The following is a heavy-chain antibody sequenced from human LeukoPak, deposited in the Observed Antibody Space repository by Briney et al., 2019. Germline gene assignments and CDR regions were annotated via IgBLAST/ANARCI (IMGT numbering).Heavy chain of an antibody. J-gene: IGHJ4*02. CDR3: ARGRVVRYSGYDYLVDY. D-gene: IGHD5-12*01. CDR2: MNPNSGNT. CDR1: GYTFTSYD. Sequence: ASVKVSCKASGYTFTSYDINWVRQATGQGLEWMGWMNPNSGNTGYAQKFQGRVTMTRNTSISTAYMELSSLRSEDTAVYYCARGRVVRYSGYDYLVDYWAQGTLVTVSS. V-gene: IGHV1-8*01.